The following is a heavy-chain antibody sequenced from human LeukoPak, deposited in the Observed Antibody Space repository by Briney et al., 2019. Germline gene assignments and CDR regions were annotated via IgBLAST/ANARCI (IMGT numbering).Heavy chain of an antibody. CDR3: ARGQGYCSGGSCYSGSWSIPIRFDY. D-gene: IGHD2-15*01. J-gene: IGHJ4*02. CDR2: IYYSGST. V-gene: IGHV4-31*03. Sequence: PSETLSLTCTVSGGSISSGGYYWSWIRQHPGKGLEWIGYIYYSGSTYYNPSLKSRVTISVDTSKNQFSLKLSSVTAADTAVYYCARGQGYCSGGSCYSGSWSIPIRFDYWGQGTLVTVSS. CDR1: GGSISSGGYY.